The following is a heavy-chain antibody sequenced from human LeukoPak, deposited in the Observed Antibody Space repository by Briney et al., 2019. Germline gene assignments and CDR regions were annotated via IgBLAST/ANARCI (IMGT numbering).Heavy chain of an antibody. CDR3: ARSFYYYDSDY. J-gene: IGHJ4*02. Sequence: GGSLRLSCAASGFTFSDYSMNWVRQAPGKGLEWVSYIGSNISAMYYADSVRGRFTISRDNAKSSLYLQMNSLRAEDTAVYYCARSFYYYDSDYWGQGTLVTVSS. D-gene: IGHD3-22*01. CDR2: IGSNISAM. V-gene: IGHV3-48*04. CDR1: GFTFSDYS.